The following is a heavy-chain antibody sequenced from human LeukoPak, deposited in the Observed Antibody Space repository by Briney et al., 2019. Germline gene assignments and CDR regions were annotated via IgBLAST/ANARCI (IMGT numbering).Heavy chain of an antibody. Sequence: GGSLRLSCAASRFTFSSYTMSWVRQAPGKGLEWVSAISGSGDTTYYADSVKGRFTISRDNSKNTLYLQMNSLRAEDTAVYYCAKGGSYRSQPYFDYWGQGTPVTVSS. D-gene: IGHD3-16*02. V-gene: IGHV3-23*01. J-gene: IGHJ4*02. CDR2: ISGSGDTT. CDR3: AKGGSYRSQPYFDY. CDR1: RFTFSSYT.